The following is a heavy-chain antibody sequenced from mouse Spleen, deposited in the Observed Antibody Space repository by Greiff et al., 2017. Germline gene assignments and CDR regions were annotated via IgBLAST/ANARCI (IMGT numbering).Heavy chain of an antibody. J-gene: IGHJ4*01. Sequence: VKLVESGPGLVAPSQSLSITCTVSGFSLTGYGVNWVRQPPGKGLEWLGMIWGDGSTDYNSALKSRLSISKDNSKSQVFLKMNSLQTDDTARYYCARDKKYGNFFYAMDYWGQGTSVTVSS. CDR2: IWGDGST. D-gene: IGHD2-10*02. V-gene: IGHV2-6-7*01. CDR1: GFSLTGYG. CDR3: ARDKKYGNFFYAMDY.